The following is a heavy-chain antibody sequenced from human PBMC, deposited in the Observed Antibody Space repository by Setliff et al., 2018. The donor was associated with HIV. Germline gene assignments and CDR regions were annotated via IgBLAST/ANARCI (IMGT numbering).Heavy chain of an antibody. CDR1: GFTFTSYS. J-gene: IGHJ6*02. CDR3: AKPLYDSSGYYLNWYFDL. Sequence: PGGSLRLSCAASGFTFTSYSMNWVRQAPGKGLEWVSSISSTSSYIYYADSVKGRFTISRDNSKNTLYLQMNSLRAEDTAVYYCAKPLYDSSGYYLNWYFDLWGQGTTVTVSS. CDR2: ISSTSSYI. V-gene: IGHV3-21*01. D-gene: IGHD3-22*01.